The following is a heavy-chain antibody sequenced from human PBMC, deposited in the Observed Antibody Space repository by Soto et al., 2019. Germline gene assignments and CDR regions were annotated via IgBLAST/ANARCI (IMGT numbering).Heavy chain of an antibody. V-gene: IGHV3-23*01. CDR3: AKCLPRFLEWVPLFVY. J-gene: IGHJ4*02. Sequence: SLRLSCAASGFTFSSRAMGWLRQAPVPGPEWVAFVDGSGGDTSYADSVKGRFTMSRDKSKNTLYLQMNSLRAEDTAGYYCAKCLPRFLEWVPLFVYWGQATLVTVFS. CDR1: GFTFSSRA. CDR2: VDGSGGDT. D-gene: IGHD3-3*01.